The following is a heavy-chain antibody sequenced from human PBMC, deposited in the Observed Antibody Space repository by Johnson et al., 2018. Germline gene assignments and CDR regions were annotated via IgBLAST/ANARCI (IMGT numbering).Heavy chain of an antibody. J-gene: IGHJ6*04. CDR1: GFTFSSYS. V-gene: IGHV3-21*01. Sequence: VQLVQSGGGLVKPGGSLRLSCVASGFTFSSYSMNWVRQAPGKGLEWVSIIDKSSTKIYHADSVKGRFTISRDNAKNSLYLQMNSLRAEDTAVYYCASIHGWALDVLGKGTTVTVSS. D-gene: IGHD3-10*01. CDR2: IDKSSTKI. CDR3: ASIHGWALDV.